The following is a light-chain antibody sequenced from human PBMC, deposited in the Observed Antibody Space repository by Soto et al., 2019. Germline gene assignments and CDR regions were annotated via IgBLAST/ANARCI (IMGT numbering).Light chain of an antibody. CDR2: GAS. CDR3: QQYNNCPPKYT. CDR1: QGVRSN. V-gene: IGKV3-15*01. J-gene: IGKJ2*01. Sequence: EIVMTQSPATLSVSPGERATLSCRASQGVRSNLDWYQQKPGQAPRLLIYGASTRATGIPARFSGSGSGTEFTLTISSLQSEDCAVYYCQQYNNCPPKYTFGQGTKLEIK.